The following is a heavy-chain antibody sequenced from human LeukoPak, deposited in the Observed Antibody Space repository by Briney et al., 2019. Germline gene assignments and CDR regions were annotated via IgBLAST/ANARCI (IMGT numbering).Heavy chain of an antibody. CDR2: FDPEDGET. J-gene: IGHJ6*02. D-gene: IGHD4-17*01. Sequence: ASVKVSCKVSGYTLTELSMHWVRQAPGKGLEWMGGFDPEDGETIYAQKFRGRVTMTEDTSTDTAYMELSSLRSEDTAVYYCATDPYGDYPHWPYGMDVWGQGTTVTVSS. V-gene: IGHV1-24*01. CDR3: ATDPYGDYPHWPYGMDV. CDR1: GYTLTELS.